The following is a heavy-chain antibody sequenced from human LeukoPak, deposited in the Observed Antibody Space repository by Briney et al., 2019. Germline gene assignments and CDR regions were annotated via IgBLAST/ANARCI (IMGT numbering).Heavy chain of an antibody. Sequence: SQTLSLTCTVSGGSISSGGYYWSWIRQPPGKGLEWIGYIYHSGSTYYNPSLKSRVTISVDRSKDQFSLKLSSVTAADTAVYYCARVGGSFDAFDIWGQGTMVTVSS. V-gene: IGHV4-30-2*01. J-gene: IGHJ3*02. D-gene: IGHD2-15*01. CDR1: GGSISSGGYY. CDR3: ARVGGSFDAFDI. CDR2: IYHSGST.